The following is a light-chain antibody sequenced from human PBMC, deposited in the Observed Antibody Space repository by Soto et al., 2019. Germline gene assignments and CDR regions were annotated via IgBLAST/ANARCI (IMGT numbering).Light chain of an antibody. CDR1: TGAVTSGHY. CDR3: LVDCSGPRGV. CDR2: DTN. Sequence: QAVVTQEPSLTVSPGGTVTLTCGCSTGAVTSGHYPYWFQQKPGQAPRTLIYDTNSKHSWTPARFSASLLGGKAALTLSGAQPEDEADYYCLVDCSGPRGVFGGGTKLTVL. J-gene: IGLJ2*01. V-gene: IGLV7-46*01.